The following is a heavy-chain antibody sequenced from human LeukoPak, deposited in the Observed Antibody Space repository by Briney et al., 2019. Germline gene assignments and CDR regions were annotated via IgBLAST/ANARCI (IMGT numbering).Heavy chain of an antibody. J-gene: IGHJ6*02. Sequence: ASVKVSCKASGYTFTSYDINWVRQATGQGLEWMGWMNPNSGNTGYAQKFQGRVTMTRNTSISTAYMELSSLRSEDTAVYYCARGNTYYYDSSGYYGRVEYYYGMDVWGQGTTVTVSS. V-gene: IGHV1-8*01. CDR3: ARGNTYYYDSSGYYGRVEYYYGMDV. CDR2: MNPNSGNT. D-gene: IGHD3-22*01. CDR1: GYTFTSYD.